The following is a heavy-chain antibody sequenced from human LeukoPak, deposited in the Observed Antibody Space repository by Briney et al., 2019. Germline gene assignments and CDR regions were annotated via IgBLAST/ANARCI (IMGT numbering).Heavy chain of an antibody. CDR2: TYPGDSET. Sequence: GESLKISCKGSGYSFTDYWIGWVRQMPGKGLEWMGITYPGDSETRYSPSFQGQVTISADKSINAAYLQWSSLQASDTAMYYCARHTRSTPFDFWGQGTLVTVSS. V-gene: IGHV5-51*01. CDR1: GYSFTDYW. J-gene: IGHJ4*02. CDR3: ARHTRSTPFDF.